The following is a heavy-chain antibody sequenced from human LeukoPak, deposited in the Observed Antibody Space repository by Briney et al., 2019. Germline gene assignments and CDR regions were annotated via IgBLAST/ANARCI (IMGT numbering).Heavy chain of an antibody. V-gene: IGHV4-61*02. CDR3: ARYSSRRFYAFDI. Sequence: SETLSLTCTVSGDSISSGSYYWSWIRQPAGKGLEWIGRIYTSGSTNYNPSLKSRVTMSVDTSKNQFSLKLSSVTAADTAVYYCARYSSRRFYAFDIWGQGTMVTVSS. D-gene: IGHD6-13*01. CDR1: GDSISSGSYY. J-gene: IGHJ3*02. CDR2: IYTSGST.